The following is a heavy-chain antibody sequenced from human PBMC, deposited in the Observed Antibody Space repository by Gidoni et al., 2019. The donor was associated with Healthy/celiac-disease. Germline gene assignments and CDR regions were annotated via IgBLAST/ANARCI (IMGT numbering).Heavy chain of an antibody. CDR3: ARGHYWYLFDY. Sequence: QVQLQHWGAGLLKPSETLSLTCAVYGGSFSGYYWSWIRQPPGKGLEWIGEINHSGSTNYNPSLKSRVTISVDTSKNQFSLKLSSVTAADTAVYYCARGHYWYLFDYWGQGTLVTVSS. J-gene: IGHJ4*02. V-gene: IGHV4-34*01. CDR1: GGSFSGYY. D-gene: IGHD2-8*02. CDR2: INHSGST.